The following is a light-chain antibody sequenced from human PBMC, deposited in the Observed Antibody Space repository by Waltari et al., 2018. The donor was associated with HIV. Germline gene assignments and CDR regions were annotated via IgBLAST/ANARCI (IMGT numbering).Light chain of an antibody. CDR3: AAWDDSLGGPV. Sequence: QSVLTQPPSASGTPGQGVTISCSGGSSNIGSTTVNWFQHLPGTAPKLLIYGTSDRPSGVLDRFSGSKSGTSASLAITRLQSEDEADYYCAAWDDSLGGPVFGGGTKLTVL. CDR2: GTS. CDR1: SSNIGSTT. V-gene: IGLV1-44*01. J-gene: IGLJ2*01.